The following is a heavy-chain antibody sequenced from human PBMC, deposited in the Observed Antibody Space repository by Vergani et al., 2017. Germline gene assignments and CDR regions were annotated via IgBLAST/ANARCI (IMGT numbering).Heavy chain of an antibody. CDR1: GFTFSACP. J-gene: IGHJ4*02. Sequence: EVQLLQSGGGVIQPGGSVRLSCAASGFTFSACPMTWVRQAPGKGLEWVSAISARYPGTYYADPVKGRFTISRDNSKNMLYLQMNSLRAEDTAVYYCARLSYDTTPYLQGGYDCWGQGTLVSVSS. V-gene: IGHV3-23*01. CDR3: ARLSYDTTPYLQGGYDC. D-gene: IGHD3-22*01. CDR2: ISARYPGT.